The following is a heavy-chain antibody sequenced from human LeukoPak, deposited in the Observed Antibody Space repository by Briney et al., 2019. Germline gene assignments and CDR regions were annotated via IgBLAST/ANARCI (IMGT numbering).Heavy chain of an antibody. CDR3: ARDRATSSSWYPEYFQH. Sequence: GGSLRLSCAASGFTFTSYGISWVRQAPGQGLEWMGWISAYNGNTNYAQKLQGRVTMTTDTSTSTAYMELRCLRSDDTAVYYCARDRATSSSWYPEYFQHWGQGTLVTVSS. J-gene: IGHJ1*01. CDR1: GFTFTSYG. CDR2: ISAYNGNT. V-gene: IGHV1-18*01. D-gene: IGHD6-13*01.